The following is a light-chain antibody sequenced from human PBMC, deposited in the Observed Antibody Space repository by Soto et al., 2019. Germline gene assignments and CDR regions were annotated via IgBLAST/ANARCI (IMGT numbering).Light chain of an antibody. CDR1: ESVRTS. V-gene: IGKV3-11*01. J-gene: IGKJ1*01. CDR3: QQSHNWPRT. CDR2: GAS. Sequence: ETVLTQSPGTLSLSPGERATLSCRASESVRTSLAWYQQKPGQAPSLLIYGASKRATGIPARFSGSGSGTDFTLTISSLEPEDFAVYYCQQSHNWPRTFGQGTKVDIK.